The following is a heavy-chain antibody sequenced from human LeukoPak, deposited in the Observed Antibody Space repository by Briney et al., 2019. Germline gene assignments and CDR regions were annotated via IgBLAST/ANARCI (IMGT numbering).Heavy chain of an antibody. V-gene: IGHV3-23*01. CDR3: TCLSGSSRPDY. D-gene: IGHD3-10*01. CDR1: GFTFSSYA. CDR2: ISGSGGGT. Sequence: GGSLRLSCAASGFTFSSYAMSWVRQAPGKGLEWVSAISGSGGGTYYADSVKDRFTISRDYSNNTLYLQMISLRAEDTAVYYCTCLSGSSRPDYWGQGTLVTVSS. J-gene: IGHJ4*02.